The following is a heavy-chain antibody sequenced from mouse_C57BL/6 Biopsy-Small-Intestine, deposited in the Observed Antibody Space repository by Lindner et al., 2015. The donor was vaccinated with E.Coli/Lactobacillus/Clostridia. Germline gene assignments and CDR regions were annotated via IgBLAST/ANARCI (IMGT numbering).Heavy chain of an antibody. CDR3: ATYRDY. CDR1: GYTFTDYY. J-gene: IGHJ2*01. CDR2: INPNNGGT. D-gene: IGHD2-14*01. Sequence: VQLQESGPELVKPGASVKISCKASGYTFTDYYMNWVKRSHGKSLEWIGNINPNNGGTTYNQKFKGKATLTVDKSSSTAYIELRSLTSEDSAVYYCATYRDYWGQGTTLTVSS. V-gene: IGHV1-26*01.